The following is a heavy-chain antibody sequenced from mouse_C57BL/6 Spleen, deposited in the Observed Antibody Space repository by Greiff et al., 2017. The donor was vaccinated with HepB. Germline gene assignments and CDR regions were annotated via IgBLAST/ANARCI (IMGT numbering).Heavy chain of an antibody. CDR3: ARGGYFDV. J-gene: IGHJ1*03. CDR2: IDPSDSYT. Sequence: QVQLQQPGAELVMPGASVKLSCKASGYTFTSYWMHWVNQRPGQGLEWIGEIDPSDSYTNYNQKFKGKSTLTVDKSSSTAYMQLSSLTSEDSAVYYCARGGYFDVWGTGTTVTVSS. CDR1: GYTFTSYW. V-gene: IGHV1-69*01.